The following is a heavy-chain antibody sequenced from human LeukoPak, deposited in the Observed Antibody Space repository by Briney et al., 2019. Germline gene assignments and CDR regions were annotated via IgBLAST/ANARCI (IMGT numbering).Heavy chain of an antibody. V-gene: IGHV4-4*02. CDR2: IYHSGST. J-gene: IGHJ5*02. CDR3: ARKDYGDYRLFDP. Sequence: SETLSLTCAVSGGSISSSNWWSWVRRPPGKGLEWIGEIYHSGSTNSNPSLKSRVTISVDKSKNQFSLKLSSVTAADTAMYYCARKDYGDYRLFDPWGQGTLVTVSS. D-gene: IGHD4-17*01. CDR1: GGSISSSNW.